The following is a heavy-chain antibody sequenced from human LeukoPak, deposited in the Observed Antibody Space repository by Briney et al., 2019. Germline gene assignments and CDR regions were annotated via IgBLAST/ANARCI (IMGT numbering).Heavy chain of an antibody. Sequence: SQTLSLTCTVSGGSISSGGYYWSWIRQHPGKGLEWIGYIYYSGSTYYNPSLKSRVTVSVDTSKNQFSLKLSSVTAADTAVYYCAREVAAAGKGENWFDPWGQGTLVAVSS. J-gene: IGHJ5*02. V-gene: IGHV4-31*03. CDR3: AREVAAAGKGENWFDP. D-gene: IGHD6-13*01. CDR2: IYYSGST. CDR1: GGSISSGGYY.